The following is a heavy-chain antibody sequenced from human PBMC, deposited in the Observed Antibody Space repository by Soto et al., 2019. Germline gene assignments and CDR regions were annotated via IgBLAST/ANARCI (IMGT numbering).Heavy chain of an antibody. CDR3: ARHSDDCISTSCYVQGFDY. V-gene: IGHV4-39*01. CDR2: IYYSGST. Sequence: PSETLSLTCTVSGGSISSSSYYWGWIRKPPGKGLEWIGSIYYSGSTYYNPSLKSRVTISVDTSKNQFSLKLSSVTAADTAVYYCARHSDDCISTSCYVQGFDYWGQGTLVTVSS. J-gene: IGHJ4*02. CDR1: GGSISSSSYY. D-gene: IGHD2-2*01.